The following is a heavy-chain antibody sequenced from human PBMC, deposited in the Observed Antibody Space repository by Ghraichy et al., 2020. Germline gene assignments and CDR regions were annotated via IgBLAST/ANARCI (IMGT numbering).Heavy chain of an antibody. D-gene: IGHD5-18*01. CDR3: AREPRGYSYGS. CDR2: IKDDGGEK. V-gene: IGHV3-7*03. Sequence: GGSLRLSCAASGFTFSSFWMSWVRQAPGKGLEWVVNIKDDGGEKYYVDSVKGRFTISRDNAKNSLYLQMNNLRAEDTAVYYCAREPRGYSYGSWGQGTLV. CDR1: GFTFSSFW. J-gene: IGHJ4*02.